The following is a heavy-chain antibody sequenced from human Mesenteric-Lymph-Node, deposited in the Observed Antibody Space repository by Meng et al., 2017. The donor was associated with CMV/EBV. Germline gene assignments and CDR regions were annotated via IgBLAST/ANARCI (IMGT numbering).Heavy chain of an antibody. D-gene: IGHD5-24*01. V-gene: IGHV3-23*01. CDR1: GFTCNNCA. Sequence: GGSLRLSCAASGFTCNNCAMTWVRQAPGKGLEWVSTINGDGTSTYYADSVKGRFAISRDNSKKGRFAVSRDNSKNTVYLQMNSLRADDTAVYYCARTEMATGPLDYWGQGTLVTVSS. CDR2: INGDGTST. CDR3: ARTEMATGPLDY. J-gene: IGHJ4*02.